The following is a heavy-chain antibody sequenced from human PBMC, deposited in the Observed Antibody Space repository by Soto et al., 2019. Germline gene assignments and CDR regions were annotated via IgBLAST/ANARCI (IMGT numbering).Heavy chain of an antibody. Sequence: QVQLVQSGAEVKKPGSSVKVSCKASGGTFSSYAISWVRQAPGQGLEWMGGIIPIFGTANYAQKFQGRVTITADESTSTDYMELSSLRSEDTAVYYCARLPGYCSGGSCYSPGYWGQGTLVTVSS. J-gene: IGHJ4*02. CDR3: ARLPGYCSGGSCYSPGY. D-gene: IGHD2-15*01. CDR1: GGTFSSYA. CDR2: IIPIFGTA. V-gene: IGHV1-69*01.